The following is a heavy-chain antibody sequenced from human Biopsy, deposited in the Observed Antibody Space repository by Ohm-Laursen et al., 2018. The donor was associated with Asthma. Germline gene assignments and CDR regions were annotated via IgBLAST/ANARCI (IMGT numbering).Heavy chain of an antibody. D-gene: IGHD6-25*01. CDR3: ARVFESSEWGPFYHFGLDV. J-gene: IGHJ6*02. Sequence: SLTLSCAASGFSFSDYYMTWMRQAPRQGLELVSSISSSGSTTYPAESVKGRFTISRDNAQKSLFLQMGSLRAEDTAIYYCARVFESSEWGPFYHFGLDVWGQGTTVAVSS. V-gene: IGHV3-11*01. CDR2: ISSSGSTT. CDR1: GFSFSDYY.